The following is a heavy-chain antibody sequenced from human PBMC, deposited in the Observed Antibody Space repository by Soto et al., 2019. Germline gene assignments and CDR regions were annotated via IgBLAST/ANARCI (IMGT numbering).Heavy chain of an antibody. D-gene: IGHD6-13*01. CDR3: ARFSSSGLSYYFGMDV. CDR1: GFSISNNNW. J-gene: IGHJ6*02. Sequence: PSETLSLTCAVSGFSISNNNWWTWVRQPPGKGLEWVGDIYHTGITNYSPSLKSRVTISVDNSKNQFSLRLTSVTAADTAVYYCARFSSSGLSYYFGMDVWGQGTTVTVSS. CDR2: IYHTGIT. V-gene: IGHV4-4*02.